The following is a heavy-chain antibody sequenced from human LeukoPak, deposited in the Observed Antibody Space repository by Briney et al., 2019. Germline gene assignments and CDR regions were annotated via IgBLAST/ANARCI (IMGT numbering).Heavy chain of an antibody. CDR2: IYSGGST. Sequence: PGGSLPLSCPSSGFTVSSNYMNGVRQPPGRGLEGVSVIYSGGSTYYADCVKGGFTIPRDNSKNKLYLVLNSVRAEDPAVDYCVRRNDILTRYTNWGQGTLVSVSS. CDR3: VRRNDILTRYTN. CDR1: GFTVSSNY. J-gene: IGHJ4*02. D-gene: IGHD3-9*01. V-gene: IGHV3-66*02.